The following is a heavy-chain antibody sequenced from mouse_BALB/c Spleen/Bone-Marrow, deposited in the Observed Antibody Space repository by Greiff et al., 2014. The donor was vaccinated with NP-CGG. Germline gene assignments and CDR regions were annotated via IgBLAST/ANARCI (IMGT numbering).Heavy chain of an antibody. V-gene: IGHV1-54*01. J-gene: IGHJ3*01. CDR3: ARETVRGFDY. CDR1: GYAFTNYL. CDR2: SNPGSGGT. D-gene: IGHD3-2*01. Sequence: VQLEESGAELVRPGTSVKVSCKASGYAFTNYLIDWIKQRPGQGLEWIGVSNPGSGGTNYNEKFKGKATLTEDKSSSTAYMQRIRLKSDDSAVYLCARETVRGFDYWGQGTLATVSA.